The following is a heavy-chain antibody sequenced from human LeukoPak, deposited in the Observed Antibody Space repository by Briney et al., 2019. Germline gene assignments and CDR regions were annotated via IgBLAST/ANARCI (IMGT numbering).Heavy chain of an antibody. V-gene: IGHV3-30*02. CDR1: GFTFSSYG. J-gene: IGHJ4*02. CDR2: IRYDGSNK. CDR3: AKVRGYSGYEPFDY. D-gene: IGHD5-12*01. Sequence: GGSERLSCAASGFTFSSYGMHWIRQAPGKGLEWVAFIRYDGSNKYYADSVKGRFTISRDNSKNTLYLQMNSLRAEDTAVYYCAKVRGYSGYEPFDYWGQGTLVTVSS.